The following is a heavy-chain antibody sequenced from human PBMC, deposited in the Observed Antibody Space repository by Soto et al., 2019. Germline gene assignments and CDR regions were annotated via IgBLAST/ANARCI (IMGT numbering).Heavy chain of an antibody. J-gene: IGHJ4*02. CDR3: AKDVAVNPTSYFDY. V-gene: IGHV3-9*01. CDR1: GFTFDDYA. D-gene: IGHD4-17*01. Sequence: GGSLRLSCAASGFTFDDYAMHWVRQAPGKGLEWVSGISWNSGSIGYADSVKGRFTISRDNAKNSLYLQMNSLRAEDTALYYCAKDVAVNPTSYFDYWGQGTLVTVSS. CDR2: ISWNSGSI.